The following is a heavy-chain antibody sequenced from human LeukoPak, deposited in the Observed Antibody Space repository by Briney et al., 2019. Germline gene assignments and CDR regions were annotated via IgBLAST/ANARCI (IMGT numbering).Heavy chain of an antibody. CDR3: ARSRLRYFDWLLLFDY. D-gene: IGHD3-9*01. CDR1: GGSISSGDYY. Sequence: PSETLSLTCTVSGGSISSGDYYWSWIRQPPGKGLEWIGYIYYSGSTYYNPSLKSRVTISVDTSKNRFSLKLSSVTAADTAVYYCARSRLRYFDWLLLFDYWGQGTLVTVSS. CDR2: IYYSGST. J-gene: IGHJ4*02. V-gene: IGHV4-30-4*01.